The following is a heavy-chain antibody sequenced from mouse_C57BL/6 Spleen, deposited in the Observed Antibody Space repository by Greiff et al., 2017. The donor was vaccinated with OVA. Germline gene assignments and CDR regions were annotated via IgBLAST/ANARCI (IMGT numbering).Heavy chain of an antibody. CDR1: GYTFTSYW. CDR3: ARKGFAY. CDR2: IHPNSGST. V-gene: IGHV1-64*01. J-gene: IGHJ3*01. Sequence: QVHVKQSGAELVKPGASVKLSCKASGYTFTSYWMHWVKQRPGQGLEWIGMIHPNSGSTNYNEKFKSKATLTVDKSSSTAYMQLSSLTSEDSAVYYCARKGFAYWGQGTLVTVSA.